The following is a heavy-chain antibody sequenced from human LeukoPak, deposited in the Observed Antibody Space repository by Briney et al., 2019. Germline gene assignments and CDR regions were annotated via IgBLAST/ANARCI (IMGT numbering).Heavy chain of an antibody. CDR3: AKQRSEVVVAATNY. V-gene: IGHV3-23*01. CDR1: GFTFSSYA. J-gene: IGHJ4*02. D-gene: IGHD2-15*01. Sequence: GGSLRLSCAASGFTFSSYAMTWVRHAPGKGLEWVSSITGGGDTTYYADSVRGRFTISRDNSKNTLSLQTNSLRAEDTAVYYCAKQRSEVVVAATNYWGQGTLVTVSS. CDR2: ITGGGDTT.